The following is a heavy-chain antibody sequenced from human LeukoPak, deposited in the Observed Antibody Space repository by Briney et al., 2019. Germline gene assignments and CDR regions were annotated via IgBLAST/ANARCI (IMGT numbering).Heavy chain of an antibody. CDR2: IYHDGST. Sequence: SQTLSLTCNVSGGSISSGHYYWSWIRQPPGKGLEWIGYIYHDGSTYYNPSLQSRVTMSIDRSKNQFSLKVTSVAAADTAVYYCARDLGIGEDSWGQGILVTVSS. CDR3: ARDLGIGEDS. CDR1: GGSISSGHYY. D-gene: IGHD6-13*01. V-gene: IGHV4-30-2*01. J-gene: IGHJ4*02.